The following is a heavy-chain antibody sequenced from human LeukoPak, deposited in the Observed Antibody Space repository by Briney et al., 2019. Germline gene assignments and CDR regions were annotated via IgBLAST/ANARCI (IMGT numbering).Heavy chain of an antibody. CDR3: ARVHAVVVVALDY. CDR2: IYYSGST. V-gene: IGHV4-39*07. J-gene: IGHJ4*01. Sequence: MASETLSLTCIVSGGSISSSSYYWGWIRQPPGKGLEWIGSIYYSGSTYYNPSLKSRVTISVDTSKNQFSLKLSSVTAADTAVYYCARVHAVVVVALDYWGQGTLVTVSS. CDR1: GGSISSSSYY. D-gene: IGHD2-15*01.